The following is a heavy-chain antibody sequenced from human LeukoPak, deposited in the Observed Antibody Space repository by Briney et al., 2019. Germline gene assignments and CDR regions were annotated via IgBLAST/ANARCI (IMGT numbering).Heavy chain of an antibody. CDR1: GFPFSYAW. J-gene: IGHJ4*02. CDR2: IKGKADGGTT. CDR3: MAPYCSTGACYDYFDS. D-gene: IGHD2-15*01. Sequence: PGGSLRLSCAASGFPFSYAWMSWVRQAPGKGLEWVGRIKGKADGGTTDYAAPVKGRFTISKDDSKNTLFLQMNSLIAEDTAVYYCMAPYCSTGACYDYFDSWGQGALATVSS. V-gene: IGHV3-15*01.